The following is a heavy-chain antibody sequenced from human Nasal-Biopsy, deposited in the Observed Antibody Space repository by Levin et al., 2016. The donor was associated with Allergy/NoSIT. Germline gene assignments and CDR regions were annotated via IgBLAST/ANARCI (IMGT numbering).Heavy chain of an antibody. CDR3: ATRRTTNFGVALPDQYYGMDV. V-gene: IGHV1-24*01. J-gene: IGHJ6*02. D-gene: IGHD3-3*01. CDR2: FDPEDGET. Sequence: ASVKVSCKVDGYALTELSMHWVRQAPGKGLEWVGTFDPEDGETASVQKFQGRVTITEDISSDTAYMELSSLRSEDTAVYYCATRRTTNFGVALPDQYYGMDVWGQGTTVTVSS. CDR1: GYALTELS.